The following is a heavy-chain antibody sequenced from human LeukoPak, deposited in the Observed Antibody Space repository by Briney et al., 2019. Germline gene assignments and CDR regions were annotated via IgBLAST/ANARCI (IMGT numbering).Heavy chain of an antibody. D-gene: IGHD1-26*01. CDR3: ARDVGASNYFDY. V-gene: IGHV6-1*01. Sequence: PSQTLSLTCALSGDSFSSNSAAWDWVRQSPSRGLEWLGRTYYRSKLYNDYAVSVKSRITINPDTSKNQFSLQLNSVTPEDTAVYYCARDVGASNYFDYWGQGTLVTVSS. CDR1: GDSFSSNSAA. CDR2: TYYRSKLYN. J-gene: IGHJ4*02.